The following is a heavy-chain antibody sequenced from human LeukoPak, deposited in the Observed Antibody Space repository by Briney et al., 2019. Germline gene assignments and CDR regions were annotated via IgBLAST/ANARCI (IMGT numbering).Heavy chain of an antibody. Sequence: PGGSLRLSCAASGFTFCSYSMNWVRQAPGKGLEWVSSSSSSSYIYYADSVKGRFTISRDNAKNSLYLQMNSLRAEDTAVYYCAREENGDFPYYYYYMDVWGKGTTVTVSS. CDR1: GFTFCSYS. J-gene: IGHJ6*03. CDR2: SSSSSYI. D-gene: IGHD4-17*01. V-gene: IGHV3-21*01. CDR3: AREENGDFPYYYYYMDV.